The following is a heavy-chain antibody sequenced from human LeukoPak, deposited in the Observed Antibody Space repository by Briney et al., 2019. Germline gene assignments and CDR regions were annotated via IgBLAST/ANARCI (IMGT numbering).Heavy chain of an antibody. J-gene: IGHJ4*02. V-gene: IGHV3-43*02. CDR3: AKDIRNWNSINY. CDR2: ISGDGGST. D-gene: IGHD1-7*01. Sequence: GGSLRLSCAAPGFTFDDYAMHWVRQAPGKGLEWVSLISGDGGSTYYADSVKGRFTISRDNSKNSLYLQMNSLRTEDTALYYCAKDIRNWNSINYWGQGTLVTVSS. CDR1: GFTFDDYA.